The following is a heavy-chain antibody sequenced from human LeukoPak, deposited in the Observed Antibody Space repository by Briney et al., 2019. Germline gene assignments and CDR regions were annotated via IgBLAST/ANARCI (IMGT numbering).Heavy chain of an antibody. Sequence: PGGSLRLSCAASGFTFSSYAMSWVRQAPGKGLEWVSDISGSGGSTYYADSVKGRFTVSRDNSKNTLYMQMNSLRAEDTAVYYCAKRITTVTGPFDYWGQGTLVTVSS. D-gene: IGHD4-17*01. CDR2: ISGSGGST. CDR1: GFTFSSYA. V-gene: IGHV3-23*01. J-gene: IGHJ4*02. CDR3: AKRITTVTGPFDY.